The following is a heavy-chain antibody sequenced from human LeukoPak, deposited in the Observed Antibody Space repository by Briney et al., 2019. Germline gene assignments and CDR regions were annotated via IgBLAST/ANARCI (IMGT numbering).Heavy chain of an antibody. V-gene: IGHV3-30*03. J-gene: IGHJ4*02. Sequence: PGGSLRLSCAASGFTFSSYGMHWVRQAPGKGLEWVAVISYDGSNKYYADSVKGRFTISRDNSKNTLYLQMNSLRAEDTAVYYCARDPAVVVVTAIDYWGQGTLVTVSS. CDR1: GFTFSSYG. D-gene: IGHD2-21*02. CDR3: ARDPAVVVVTAIDY. CDR2: ISYDGSNK.